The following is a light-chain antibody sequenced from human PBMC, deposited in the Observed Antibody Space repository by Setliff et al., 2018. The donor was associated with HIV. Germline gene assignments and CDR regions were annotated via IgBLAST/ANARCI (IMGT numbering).Light chain of an antibody. CDR2: DVN. CDR1: SSDVGTYNF. J-gene: IGLJ1*01. V-gene: IGLV2-23*02. Sequence: QSVLAQPASVSGSPGQPITISCTGTSSDVGTYNFVSWYQQHPGKAPKLLIYDVNNRPSGVSNRFSGSKSGNTASLTISGLQAEDEADYYCCSYAGSSTFSYVFGTGTKVTVL. CDR3: CSYAGSSTFSYV.